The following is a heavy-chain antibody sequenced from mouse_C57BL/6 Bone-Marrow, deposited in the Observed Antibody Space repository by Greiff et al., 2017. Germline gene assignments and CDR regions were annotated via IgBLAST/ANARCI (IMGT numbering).Heavy chain of an antibody. CDR1: GYTFTSSG. J-gene: IGHJ4*01. D-gene: IGHD1-3*01. CDR3: ALKGAMDY. Sequence: VQLQESGAELARPGASVKLSCKASGYTFTSSGISWVKQRTGQGLEWIGEIYPRRGNTYYNEKFKGKATLTADKSSSTAYMELRSLTSEDSAVYFCALKGAMDYWGQGTSVTVSS. CDR2: IYPRRGNT. V-gene: IGHV1-81*01.